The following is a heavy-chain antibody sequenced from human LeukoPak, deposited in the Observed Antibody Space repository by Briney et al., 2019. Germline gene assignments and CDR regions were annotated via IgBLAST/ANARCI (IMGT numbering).Heavy chain of an antibody. CDR2: IYPGDSDT. D-gene: IGHD3-10*01. CDR3: ARHGPRYYYGSGSSPHNWFDP. J-gene: IGHJ5*02. V-gene: IGHV5-51*01. Sequence: GESLKISCKGSGYSFTSYWIGWVRQMPGKGLEWMGIIYPGDSDTRYSPSFQGQVTISADKSISTAYLQWSSLKASDTAMYYCARHGPRYYYGSGSSPHNWFDPWGQGTLVTVSS. CDR1: GYSFTSYW.